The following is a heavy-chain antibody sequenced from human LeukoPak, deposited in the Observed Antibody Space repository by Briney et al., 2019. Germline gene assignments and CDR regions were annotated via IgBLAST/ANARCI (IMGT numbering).Heavy chain of an antibody. V-gene: IGHV4-59*01. CDR1: GDSISRYQ. Sequence: SETLSLTCTVSGDSISRYQWTWIRQPPGKGLEWIGYIYDTGSTNHNPSLKSRVAISMDTSKNQFSLKLSSVTAADTAVYYCARDSAWSYFDYWGQGTLVTVSS. CDR3: ARDSAWSYFDY. D-gene: IGHD6-19*01. CDR2: IYDTGST. J-gene: IGHJ4*02.